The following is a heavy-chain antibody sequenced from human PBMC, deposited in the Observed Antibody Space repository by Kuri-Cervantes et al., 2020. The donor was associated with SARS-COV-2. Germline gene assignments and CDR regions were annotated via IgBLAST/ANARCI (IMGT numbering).Heavy chain of an antibody. CDR3: ARDFGIGPQLEPVYYYYYGMDV. CDR1: GFTFSSYE. V-gene: IGHV3-21*05. CDR2: ISSSSSYI. J-gene: IGHJ6*02. Sequence: GESLKISCAASGFTFSSYEMNWVRQAPGKGLEWVSYISSSSSYIYYADSVKGRFTISRDNAKNSLYLQMNSLRAEDTAVYYCARDFGIGPQLEPVYYYYYGMDVWGQGTTVTVSS. D-gene: IGHD1-1*01.